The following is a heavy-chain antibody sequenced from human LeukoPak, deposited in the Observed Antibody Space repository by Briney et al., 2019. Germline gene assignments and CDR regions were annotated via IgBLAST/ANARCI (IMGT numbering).Heavy chain of an antibody. CDR3: ARGTHCSSTSCPTYYMDV. D-gene: IGHD2-2*01. CDR2: IYYSGST. J-gene: IGHJ6*03. V-gene: IGHV4-39*01. Sequence: SETLSLTCTVSGGSISSSSYYWGWIRQPPGKGLEWIGSIYYSGSTYYNPSLKSRVTISVDTAKNQFSPKLSSVTAADTAVYFCARGTHCSSTSCPTYYMDVWGKGTTVTVSS. CDR1: GGSISSSSYY.